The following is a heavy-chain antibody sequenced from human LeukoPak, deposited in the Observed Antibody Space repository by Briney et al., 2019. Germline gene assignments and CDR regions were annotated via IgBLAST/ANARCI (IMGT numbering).Heavy chain of an antibody. CDR3: AKSPQSGGVGIDY. V-gene: IGHV3-23*01. CDR1: GFTFSNHA. Sequence: PRGSLRPSSAPSGFTFSNHAINWVRQAPGKGLEWVSTISGDGDSTNYTSPVNVSVTTSRDNSKITLNLLVNSLRVEDTAVYYCAKSPQSGGVGIDYWGQGTLVTVSS. D-gene: IGHD6-19*01. CDR2: ISGDGDST. J-gene: IGHJ4*02.